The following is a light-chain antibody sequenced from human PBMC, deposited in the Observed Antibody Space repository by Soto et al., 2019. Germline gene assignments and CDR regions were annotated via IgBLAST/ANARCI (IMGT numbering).Light chain of an antibody. J-gene: IGKJ2*01. CDR3: QQSYTTPVYT. CDR1: QNIIFY. CDR2: AAS. Sequence: DIQMTQSPSSLSASVGDRVTITCRASQNIIFYLNWYQQKPGKAPKLRIYAASNLQSGVPSRFSGSGAGTEFSLTISSLQPEDFATYFCQQSYTTPVYTFGQGTKLEIK. V-gene: IGKV1-39*01.